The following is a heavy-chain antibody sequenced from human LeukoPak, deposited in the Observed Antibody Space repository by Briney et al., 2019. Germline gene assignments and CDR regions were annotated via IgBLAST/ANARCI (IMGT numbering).Heavy chain of an antibody. CDR2: IYYSGST. Sequence: SETLSLTCTVSGVSISSNSYYWGWIRQPPGKGLEWIGSIYYSGSTYYNPSLKSRVTISVDTSKNQFSLKLSSVTAADTAVYYCASFPTPKSSGYYVWNYYFDYWGQGTLVTVSS. V-gene: IGHV4-39*07. CDR3: ASFPTPKSSGYYVWNYYFDY. CDR1: GVSISSNSYY. D-gene: IGHD3-22*01. J-gene: IGHJ4*02.